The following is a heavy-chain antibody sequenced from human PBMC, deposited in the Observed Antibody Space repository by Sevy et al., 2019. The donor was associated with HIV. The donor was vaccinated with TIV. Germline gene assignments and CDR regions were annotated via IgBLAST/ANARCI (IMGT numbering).Heavy chain of an antibody. CDR1: GYMFRNYG. CDR2: ISSYNGYT. Sequence: ASVKVSCKASGYMFRNYGITWVRQAPGQGLEWMGWISSYNGYTKSAQKVQDRVTLTTDTSRSTAYMELRSLTPDDTAIYFCARVGYCSGGSCWMAWFDPWGQGTLVTVSS. J-gene: IGHJ5*02. V-gene: IGHV1-18*04. CDR3: ARVGYCSGGSCWMAWFDP. D-gene: IGHD2-15*01.